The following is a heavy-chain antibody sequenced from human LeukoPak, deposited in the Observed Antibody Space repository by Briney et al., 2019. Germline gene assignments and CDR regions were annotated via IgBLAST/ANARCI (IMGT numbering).Heavy chain of an antibody. J-gene: IGHJ6*02. Sequence: AASVKVSCKASGYTFTSYGISWVRQAPGQGLEWMGWISAYNGNTNYAQKLQGRVTMTTDTSTGTAYMELRSLRSDDTAVYYCARDLGYSSGWPGYYYYGMDVWGQRTTVTVSS. CDR3: ARDLGYSSGWPGYYYYGMDV. D-gene: IGHD6-19*01. CDR1: GYTFTSYG. CDR2: ISAYNGNT. V-gene: IGHV1-18*01.